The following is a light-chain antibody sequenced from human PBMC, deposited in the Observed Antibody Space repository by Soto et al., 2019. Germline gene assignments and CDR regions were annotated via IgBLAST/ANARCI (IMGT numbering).Light chain of an antibody. CDR1: SSDVGGYNY. V-gene: IGLV2-14*03. CDR2: DVS. J-gene: IGLJ1*01. CDR3: ISYTSSSPYV. Sequence: QSVLAQPASVSGSPGQSITISRTGTSSDVGGYNYVSWYQHHPGKAPKLIIFDVSNRPSRISNRFSGSKSDNTASLTISGLQAEDEADYYCISYTSSSPYVFGTGTKVTVL.